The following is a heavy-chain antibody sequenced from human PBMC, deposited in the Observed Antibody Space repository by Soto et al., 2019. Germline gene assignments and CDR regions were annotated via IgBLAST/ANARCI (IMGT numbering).Heavy chain of an antibody. CDR1: GFSFSTYA. J-gene: IGHJ5*02. Sequence: VQLVESGGGVVQPGRSLRLSCAASGFSFSTYAMHWVRQAPGKGLEWVAVISYDGNNKNYGDSEEGRFTISRDNSKNTLYLQMNSLRAEDTAVYYCARDQGSTITRGDWFDPWGQGTLVTVSS. D-gene: IGHD4-4*01. V-gene: IGHV3-30-3*01. CDR3: ARDQGSTITRGDWFDP. CDR2: ISYDGNNK.